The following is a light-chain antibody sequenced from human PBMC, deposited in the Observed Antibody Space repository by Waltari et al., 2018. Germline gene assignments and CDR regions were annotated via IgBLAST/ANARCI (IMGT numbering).Light chain of an antibody. V-gene: IGLV2-14*03. J-gene: IGLJ2*01. CDR2: DVS. Sequence: QSALTQPASASGSPGQSITISCSGISSDVGGYNFVSWYQQHPGKAPKLLIFDVSNRPSGVSNRFSGSKSGNTASLTISGLQPEDEADYYCSSYRRSSTYVLLGGGTKLTVL. CDR1: SSDVGGYNF. CDR3: SSYRRSSTYVL.